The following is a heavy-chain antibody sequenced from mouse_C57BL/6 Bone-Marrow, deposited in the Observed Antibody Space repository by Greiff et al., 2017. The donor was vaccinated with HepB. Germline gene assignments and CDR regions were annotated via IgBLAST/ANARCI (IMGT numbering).Heavy chain of an antibody. V-gene: IGHV2-9-1*01. J-gene: IGHJ3*01. CDR2: IWTGGGT. CDR1: GFSLTSYA. Sequence: VMLVESGPGLVAPSQSLSITCTVSGFSLTSYAISWVRQPPGKGLEWLGVIWTGGGTNYNSALKSRLSISKDNSKSQVFLKMNSLQTDDTARYYCASYYYGSSPFAYWGQGTLVTVSA. D-gene: IGHD1-1*01. CDR3: ASYYYGSSPFAY.